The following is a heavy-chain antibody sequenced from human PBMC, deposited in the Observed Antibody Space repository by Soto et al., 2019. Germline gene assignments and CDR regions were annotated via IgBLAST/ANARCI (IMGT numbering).Heavy chain of an antibody. CDR1: GYTFTNYD. CDR3: ARSRGGTGVHFDY. Sequence: QVQLVQSGAEVKEPGASVKVSCKASGYTFTNYDINWVRQATGQGPEWMGWMNPDSGDTGYVPNFQGRVTMTMSTSISTAYMELSDLRSEDTAVYYCARSRGGTGVHFDYWGQGTLVTVSS. V-gene: IGHV1-8*01. D-gene: IGHD7-27*01. J-gene: IGHJ4*02. CDR2: MNPDSGDT.